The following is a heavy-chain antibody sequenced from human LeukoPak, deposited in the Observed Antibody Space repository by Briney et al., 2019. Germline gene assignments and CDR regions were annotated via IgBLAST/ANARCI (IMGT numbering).Heavy chain of an antibody. D-gene: IGHD3-3*01. Sequence: SETLSLTCTVSGGSISSNYWSWIRQPPGKGLEWIGYIYYSGSTNYNPSLKSRVTISVDTSKNQFSLKLSSVTAADTAVYYCARGSDGYYTKYYFDYWGQGTLVTVSS. V-gene: IGHV4-59*01. CDR2: IYYSGST. CDR1: GGSISSNY. CDR3: ARGSDGYYTKYYFDY. J-gene: IGHJ4*02.